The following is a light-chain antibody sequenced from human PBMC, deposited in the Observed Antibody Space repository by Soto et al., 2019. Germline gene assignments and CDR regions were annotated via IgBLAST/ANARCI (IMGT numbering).Light chain of an antibody. V-gene: IGKV3-15*01. CDR3: QQYRHWPRT. CDR1: QSVDIN. J-gene: IGKJ1*01. Sequence: EVGMTQSPATLAVSPGDRVTLSCRASQSVDINLAWYEQRAGQAHRLLVYGASTKATDMPGRFSAMQSGTVGTLTIDNLQSEDGQVYDGQQYRHWPRTFGQGTKVDI. CDR2: GAS.